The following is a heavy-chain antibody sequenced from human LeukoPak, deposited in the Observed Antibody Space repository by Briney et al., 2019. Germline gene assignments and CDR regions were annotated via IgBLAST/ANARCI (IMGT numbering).Heavy chain of an antibody. CDR1: GGAFSSYA. J-gene: IGHJ5*02. CDR3: ARSSSWYLWFDP. Sequence: GASVKVSCKASGGAFSSYAISWVRQAPGQGLEWMGGIIPIFGTANYAQKFQGRVTITTDESTSTAYMELSSLRSEDTAVYYCARSSSWYLWFDPWGQGTLVTVSS. CDR2: IIPIFGTA. D-gene: IGHD6-13*01. V-gene: IGHV1-69*05.